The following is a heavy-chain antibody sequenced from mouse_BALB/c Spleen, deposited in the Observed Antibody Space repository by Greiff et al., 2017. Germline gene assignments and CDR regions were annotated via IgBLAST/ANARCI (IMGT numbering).Heavy chain of an antibody. J-gene: IGHJ3*01. Sequence: EVQVVESGPELVKPGASVKISCKASGYTFTDYNMHWVKQSHGKSLEWIGYIYPYNGGTGYNQKFKSKATLTVDNSSSTAYMELRSLTSEDSAVYYCAREGAYYRSLFAYWGQGTLVTVSA. CDR1: GYTFTDYN. D-gene: IGHD2-14*01. CDR2: IYPYNGGT. CDR3: AREGAYYRSLFAY. V-gene: IGHV1S29*02.